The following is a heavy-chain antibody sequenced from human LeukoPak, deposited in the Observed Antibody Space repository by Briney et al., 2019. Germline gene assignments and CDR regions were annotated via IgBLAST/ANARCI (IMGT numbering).Heavy chain of an antibody. Sequence: SETLSLTCTISGGSVSDYYWSWIRQSPGKGLEWIGYIYYTGSTTYNPSLKSRVTISVDKSKNQFSLKLSSVTAADTAVYYCARGAGGYDIPPPSTYYYYYYMDVWGKGTTVTISS. CDR1: GGSVSDYY. D-gene: IGHD3-9*01. CDR2: IYYTGST. J-gene: IGHJ6*03. CDR3: ARGAGGYDIPPPSTYYYYYYMDV. V-gene: IGHV4-59*02.